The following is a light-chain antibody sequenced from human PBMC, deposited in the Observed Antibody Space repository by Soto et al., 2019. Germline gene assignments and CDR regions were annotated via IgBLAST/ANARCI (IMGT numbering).Light chain of an antibody. Sequence: EIVMTQSPATLSVSPGERATLSCRASQSVSSNLAWYQQKPGQAPRLLMYGASTRATGITGRFSGSGSGTEFTLTISSLQSEDFAVYYCQQHNNWPLTFGGGTKVEIK. CDR1: QSVSSN. CDR2: GAS. V-gene: IGKV3-15*01. CDR3: QQHNNWPLT. J-gene: IGKJ4*01.